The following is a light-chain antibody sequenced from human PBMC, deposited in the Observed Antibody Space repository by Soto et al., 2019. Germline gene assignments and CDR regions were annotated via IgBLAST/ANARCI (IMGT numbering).Light chain of an antibody. V-gene: IGLV1-44*01. CDR3: AAWDDSLNGPV. CDR2: GNN. J-gene: IGLJ7*01. CDR1: SSNIRSNT. Sequence: QSVLTQPPSASGTPGQRVTISCSGSSSNIRSNTVNWYQQLPGTAPKLLIYGNNQRPSGVPDRFSGSKSGTSASLAISGLQSEDEADYYCAAWDDSLNGPVFGGGTQLTVL.